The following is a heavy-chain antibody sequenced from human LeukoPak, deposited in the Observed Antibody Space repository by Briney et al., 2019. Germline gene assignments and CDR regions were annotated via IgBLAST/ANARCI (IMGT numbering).Heavy chain of an antibody. J-gene: IGHJ3*02. CDR1: GYTFTGYY. V-gene: IGHV1-2*02. Sequence: ASVKVSCKASGYTFTGYYMHWVRQAPGQGLEWMGWINPNSGGTNYAQKFQGRVTMTRDTSISTAYMELSRLRSDDTAVYSCARVTLGSGWYVAFDIWGQGTMVTVSS. CDR2: INPNSGGT. D-gene: IGHD6-19*01. CDR3: ARVTLGSGWYVAFDI.